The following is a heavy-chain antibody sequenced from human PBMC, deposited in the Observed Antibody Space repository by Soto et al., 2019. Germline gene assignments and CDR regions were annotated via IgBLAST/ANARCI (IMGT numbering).Heavy chain of an antibody. V-gene: IGHV3-30-3*01. CDR1: GFSLNSYV. D-gene: IGHD2-21*02. CDR2: ISIDGTRT. J-gene: IGHJ5*02. Sequence: QAQLVESGGGVVQPGGSLRLSCVASGFSLNSYVIHWVRQTPGKGLEWVAVISIDGTRTYYADSVKGRFTVSRDNSRNTQYLQMYCLRIEDTAIYYCVRDLCNSDLDPGGQGTLVTVSS. CDR3: VRDLCNSDLDP.